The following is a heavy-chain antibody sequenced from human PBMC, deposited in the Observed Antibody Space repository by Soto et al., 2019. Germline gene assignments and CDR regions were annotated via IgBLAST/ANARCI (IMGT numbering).Heavy chain of an antibody. V-gene: IGHV4-39*01. CDR3: ARWDDFRRGGFDP. Sequence: SETLSLTCTVSGGSISSSSYYWGWIRQPPGKGLEWIGSIYYSGSTYYNPSLKSRVTISVDTSKNQFSLKLSSVTAADTAVYYCARWDDFRRGGFDPWGQGTLVTVSS. D-gene: IGHD3-3*01. J-gene: IGHJ5*02. CDR2: IYYSGST. CDR1: GGSISSSSYY.